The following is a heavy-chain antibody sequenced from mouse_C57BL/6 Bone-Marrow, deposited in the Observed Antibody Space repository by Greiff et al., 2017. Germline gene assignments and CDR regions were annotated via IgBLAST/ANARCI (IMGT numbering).Heavy chain of an antibody. V-gene: IGHV5-6*01. CDR2: ISSGGSYT. CDR1: GFTFSSSG. Sequence: EVKLVESGGDLVKPGGSLKLSCAASGFTFSSSGMSWVRQTPDKRLEWVATISSGGSYTYYPDSVKGRFTISRDNAKNTLYLQMSSLKSEDTAMYYCARQAWFAYWGQGTLVTVSA. CDR3: ARQAWFAY. J-gene: IGHJ3*01.